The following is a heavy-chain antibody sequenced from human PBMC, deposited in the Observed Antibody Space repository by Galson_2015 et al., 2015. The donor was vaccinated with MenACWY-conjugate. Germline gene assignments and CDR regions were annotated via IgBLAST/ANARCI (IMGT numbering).Heavy chain of an antibody. Sequence: SLRLSCAASGFTFSSYGMHWVRQAPGKGLEWVAVISYDGSNKYYADSVKGRFTISRDNSKNTLYLQMNSLRAEDTAVYYCAKDATMIVGYSYYFDYWGQGTLVTVSS. J-gene: IGHJ4*02. D-gene: IGHD3-22*01. CDR1: GFTFSSYG. V-gene: IGHV3-30*18. CDR3: AKDATMIVGYSYYFDY. CDR2: ISYDGSNK.